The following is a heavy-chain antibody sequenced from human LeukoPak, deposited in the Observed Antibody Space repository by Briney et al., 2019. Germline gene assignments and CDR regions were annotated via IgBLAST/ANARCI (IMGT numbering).Heavy chain of an antibody. CDR3: VKGGVTIIRGVIFDY. CDR2: ISTSGGTT. J-gene: IGHJ4*02. CDR1: GITFSSYA. V-gene: IGHV3-64D*06. Sequence: PGGSLRLSCSASGITFSSYAMHWVRQAPGKGLEYVSAISTSGGTTYYAHSVKGRFTISRDNSKNTLYLQMSSLRPEGTDVYYCVKGGVTIIRGVIFDYWGQGTLVTVSS. D-gene: IGHD3-10*01.